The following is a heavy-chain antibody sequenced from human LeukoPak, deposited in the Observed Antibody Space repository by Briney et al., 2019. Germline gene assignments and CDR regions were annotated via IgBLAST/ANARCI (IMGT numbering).Heavy chain of an antibody. CDR2: ISGSGGST. V-gene: IGHV3-23*01. CDR3: AKMRLTYDFWSSSHSHEGY. J-gene: IGHJ4*02. D-gene: IGHD3-3*01. Sequence: PGGSLRLSCAASGFTFSSYAMSWVRQAPGKGLEWVSAISGSGGSTYYADSVKGRFTISRDNSKNTLYLQMNSLRAEDTAVYYCAKMRLTYDFWSSSHSHEGYWGQGTLVTVSS. CDR1: GFTFSSYA.